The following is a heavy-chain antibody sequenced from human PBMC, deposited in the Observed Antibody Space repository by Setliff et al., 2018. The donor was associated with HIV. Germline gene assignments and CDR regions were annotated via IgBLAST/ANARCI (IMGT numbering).Heavy chain of an antibody. J-gene: IGHJ6*03. CDR3: VRVTADRTNYYYYMDV. Sequence: GASVKVSCKASGYTFTSYGISWVRQAPGQGLEWMGWISAYNGDTNYAQKLQGRVTMTTDTSTNTAYMGVRSLTSDDTAVYYCVRVTADRTNYYYYMDVWDKGTTVTVSS. CDR1: GYTFTSYG. D-gene: IGHD4-17*01. V-gene: IGHV1-18*01. CDR2: ISAYNGDT.